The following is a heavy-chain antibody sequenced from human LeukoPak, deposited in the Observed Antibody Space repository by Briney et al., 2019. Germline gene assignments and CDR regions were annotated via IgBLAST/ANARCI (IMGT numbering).Heavy chain of an antibody. J-gene: IGHJ6*03. V-gene: IGHV3-21*01. CDR1: GFTFSSYS. CDR3: ARDNKVELLLYYYYMDV. CDR2: ISSSSSYI. D-gene: IGHD1-7*01. Sequence: GGSLRLSCAASGFTFSSYSMNWVRQAPGKGLEWVSSISSSSSYIYYADSVKGRFTISRDNAKNSLYLQMNSLRAEDTAVYYCARDNKVELLLYYYYMDVWGKGTTVTVSS.